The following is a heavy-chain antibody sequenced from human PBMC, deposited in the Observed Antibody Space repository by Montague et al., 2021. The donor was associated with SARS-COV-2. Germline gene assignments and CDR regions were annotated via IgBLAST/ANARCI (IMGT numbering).Heavy chain of an antibody. CDR2: IYYSGST. V-gene: IGHV4-39*02. CDR3: ARGRCSGSFFDAFDI. J-gene: IGHJ3*02. CDR1: GGSIRSSSYY. Sequence: SETLSLTCTVSGGSIRSSSYYWSWIRQPPGKGLEWVGNIYYSGSTYYNPSLKSRVTISVDTSKNQFSLKLSSVAAADTAVYYCARGRCSGSFFDAFDIWGQGTMVTVSS. D-gene: IGHD2-15*01.